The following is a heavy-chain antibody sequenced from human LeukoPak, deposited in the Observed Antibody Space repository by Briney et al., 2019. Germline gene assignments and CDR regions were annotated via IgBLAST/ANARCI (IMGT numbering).Heavy chain of an antibody. CDR3: AKSTSGSYYYFDY. Sequence: GGSLRLSCAASGFTFSSNAMSWVRQAPGKGLEWVSLISGSGGSVYYANSVKGRLTISRDNSKNTLNLRMNSLRVEDTAVYYCAKSTSGSYYYFDYWGQGTLVTVSS. CDR1: GFTFSSNA. D-gene: IGHD1-26*01. CDR2: ISGSGGSV. J-gene: IGHJ4*02. V-gene: IGHV3-23*01.